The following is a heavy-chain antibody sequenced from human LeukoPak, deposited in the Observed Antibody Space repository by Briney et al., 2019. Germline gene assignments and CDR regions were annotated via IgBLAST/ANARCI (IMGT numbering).Heavy chain of an antibody. CDR3: ARDYMVRGHYYYYGMDV. V-gene: IGHV1-69*04. Sequence: SVKVSCKASGYTFTGYYMHWVRQAPGQGLEWMGRIIPILGIANYAQKFQGRVTITADKSTSTAYMELSSLRSEDTAVYYCARDYMVRGHYYYYGMDVWGQGTTVTVSS. CDR2: IIPILGIA. CDR1: GYTFTGYY. D-gene: IGHD3-10*01. J-gene: IGHJ6*02.